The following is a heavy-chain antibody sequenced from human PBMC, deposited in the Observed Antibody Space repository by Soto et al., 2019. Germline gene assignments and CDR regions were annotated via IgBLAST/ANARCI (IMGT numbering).Heavy chain of an antibody. CDR3: ARGRVTWDYFLFY. D-gene: IGHD1-7*01. V-gene: IGHV4-34*01. Sequence: SETLSLTCAVSGGSFSGYYWSWIRQPPGKGLEWIGEINHSGSTNYNPSLKSRVTISVDTSKNQFSLKLSSVTAADTAVYYCARGRVTWDYFLFYWGQGTLVTVSS. J-gene: IGHJ4*02. CDR2: INHSGST. CDR1: GGSFSGYY.